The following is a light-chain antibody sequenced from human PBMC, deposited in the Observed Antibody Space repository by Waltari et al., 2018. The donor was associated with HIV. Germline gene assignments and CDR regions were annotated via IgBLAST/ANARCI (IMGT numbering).Light chain of an antibody. V-gene: IGLV3-1*01. Sequence: YELTQAPSVSVSPGQTATITCSGNKLGDKNACWHQQKPGQSPVLVIYQDAKRPSGIPDRFSGSNSGNTATLTISGAQATDEAVYYCQAWDGTTAVFGGGTKLTVL. CDR3: QAWDGTTAV. J-gene: IGLJ3*02. CDR2: QDA. CDR1: KLGDKN.